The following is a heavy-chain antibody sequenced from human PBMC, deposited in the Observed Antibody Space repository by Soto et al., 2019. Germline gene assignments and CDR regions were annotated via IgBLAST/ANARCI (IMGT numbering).Heavy chain of an antibody. V-gene: IGHV4-4*07. J-gene: IGHJ4*02. Sequence: PSETLSLTCNVSGGCISGYYWSWVRQPAGKGLEWIGRIYISGTTNYNPSLKSRVTMSVDTSKTHFSLKLTSATAADTAVYYCARNYGSGSYLYSDSSGPATLVTGS. D-gene: IGHD3-10*01. CDR2: IYISGTT. CDR3: ARNYGSGSYLYSDS. CDR1: GGCISGYY.